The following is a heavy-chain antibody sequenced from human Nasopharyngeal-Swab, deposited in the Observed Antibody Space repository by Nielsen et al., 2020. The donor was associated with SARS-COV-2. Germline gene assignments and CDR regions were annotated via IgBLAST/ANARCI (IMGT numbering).Heavy chain of an antibody. Sequence: GGSLRLSCATSGFTFSNYWMHWVRRAPGKGLEWVARIDMRGRTTTHADSVKGRFTISRDNAKSTLSLQMNSLTPADTAVYFCVRGPVEGATGYFQFWGQGTLVTVSS. CDR1: GFTFSNYW. CDR2: IDMRGRTT. J-gene: IGHJ1*01. V-gene: IGHV3-74*03. D-gene: IGHD1-26*01. CDR3: VRGPVEGATGYFQF.